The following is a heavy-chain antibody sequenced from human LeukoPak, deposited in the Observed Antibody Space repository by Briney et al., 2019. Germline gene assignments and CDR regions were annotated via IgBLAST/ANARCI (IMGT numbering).Heavy chain of an antibody. CDR2: ISGSGGST. Sequence: GGSLRLSCAASGFTFSSHAMSWVRQAPGKGLEWVSGISGSGGSTYYADSVKGRFTISRDNSKNTLYLQMNSLRAEDTAVYYCAKVYRAYSRPGSFDYWGQGTLVTVSS. V-gene: IGHV3-23*01. CDR3: AKVYRAYSRPGSFDY. J-gene: IGHJ4*02. CDR1: GFTFSSHA. D-gene: IGHD4-11*01.